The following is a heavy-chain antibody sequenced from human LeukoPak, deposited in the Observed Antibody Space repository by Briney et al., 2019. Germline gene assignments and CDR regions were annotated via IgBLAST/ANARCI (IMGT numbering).Heavy chain of an antibody. CDR1: GGSFSGYY. CDR3: ARGRRSNDFDY. V-gene: IGHV4-34*01. Sequence: PSETLSLTCAVYGGSFSGYYWSWIRQPPGKGLEWMGEINHSGSTNYNPSLESRVTISVDTSKNQFSLKLSSVTAADTAVYYCARGRRSNDFDYWGQGTLVTVSS. CDR2: INHSGST. J-gene: IGHJ4*02. D-gene: IGHD1-14*01.